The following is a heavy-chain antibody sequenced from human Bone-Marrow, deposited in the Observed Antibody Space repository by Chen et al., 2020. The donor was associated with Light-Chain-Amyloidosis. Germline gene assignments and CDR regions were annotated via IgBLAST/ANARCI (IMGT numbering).Heavy chain of an antibody. Sequence: EVQLLESGGGLVQPGESLRLSCVASGFTFSNYAMNWVRQAPGKGLEWVASSSGSGGNIYXAXSVKGRFXIXXDXXXXXXXXXXXXXXXXXXXXXXXAPPPPDGRLGEFLSYFDYWGQGTLVTVSS. V-gene: IGHV3-23*01. CDR1: GFTFSNYA. D-gene: IGHD3-16*01. CDR2: SSGSGGNI. J-gene: IGHJ4*02. CDR3: APPPPDGRLGEFLSYFDY.